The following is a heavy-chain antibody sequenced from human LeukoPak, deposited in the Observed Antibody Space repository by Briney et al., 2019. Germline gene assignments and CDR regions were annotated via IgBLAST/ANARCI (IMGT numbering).Heavy chain of an antibody. CDR1: GFTFSGYS. D-gene: IGHD3-3*01. CDR2: ISSRSRVI. J-gene: IGHJ4*02. CDR3: VSGSLQSGYNFDY. V-gene: IGHV3-48*01. Sequence: GGSLRLSCTASGFTFSGYSMNWVRQAPGKGLEWVSYISSRSRVISYADSLKGRFTISRDNAKNTLYLQMNSLRAEDTAVYYCVSGSLQSGYNFDYWGQGALVTVSS.